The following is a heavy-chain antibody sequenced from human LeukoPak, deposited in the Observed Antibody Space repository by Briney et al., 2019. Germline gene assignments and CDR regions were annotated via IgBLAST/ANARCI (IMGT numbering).Heavy chain of an antibody. CDR1: GYTFTSYD. CDR3: ARVGVVVVPAAHNWFDP. CDR2: MNPNSGNT. D-gene: IGHD2-2*01. Sequence: GASVKVSCKASGYTFTSYDINWVRQATGQGLEWMGWMNPNSGNTGYAQKFQGRVTMTRNTSISTAYMELSSLRSEDTAVYYCARVGVVVVPAAHNWFDPWGQGTLVTVSS. J-gene: IGHJ5*02. V-gene: IGHV1-8*01.